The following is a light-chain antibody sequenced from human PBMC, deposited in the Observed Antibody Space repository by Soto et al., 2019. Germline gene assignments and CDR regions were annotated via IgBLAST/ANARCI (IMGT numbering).Light chain of an antibody. J-gene: IGLJ1*01. CDR3: ATWDDSLDGYV. Sequence: QAVVTQPPSASGTPGQRVTISCSGSSSNIGSNTVNWYQQLPGTAPKLLIYSHNQRPSGVPDRFSVSKSGTSASLAISGLQPEDEADYYCATWDDSLDGYVFGTGTKVTVL. CDR1: SSNIGSNT. CDR2: SHN. V-gene: IGLV1-44*01.